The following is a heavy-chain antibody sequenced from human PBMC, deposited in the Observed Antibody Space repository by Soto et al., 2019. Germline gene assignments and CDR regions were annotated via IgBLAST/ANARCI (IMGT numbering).Heavy chain of an antibody. D-gene: IGHD5-12*01. CDR2: INPNSGVT. J-gene: IGHJ6*03. Sequence: QVQLVRSGAEVKKPGASVTVSCRASGDTFTGYYMHWVRQAPGQGLEWMGWINPNSGVTKYAQKFQGWVTMTRDTSIRTVYMELSRPRSDDTAVYYCARESGGATATLDYYYFYMDVWGTGTTVTVSS. CDR1: GDTFTGYY. CDR3: ARESGGATATLDYYYFYMDV. V-gene: IGHV1-2*04.